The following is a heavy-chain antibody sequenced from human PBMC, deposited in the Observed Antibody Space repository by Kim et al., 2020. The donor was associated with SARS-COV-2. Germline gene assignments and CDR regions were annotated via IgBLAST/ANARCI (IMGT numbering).Heavy chain of an antibody. J-gene: IGHJ4*02. V-gene: IGHV3-30*18. Sequence: GGSLRLSCAASGFTFSSYGMHWVRQAPGKGLEWVAVISYDGSNKYYADSVKGRFTISRDNSKNTLYLQMNSLRAEDTAVYYCAKDNAHRVVVTAITGLIDYWGQGTLVTVSS. CDR2: ISYDGSNK. CDR1: GFTFSSYG. CDR3: AKDNAHRVVVTAITGLIDY. D-gene: IGHD2-21*02.